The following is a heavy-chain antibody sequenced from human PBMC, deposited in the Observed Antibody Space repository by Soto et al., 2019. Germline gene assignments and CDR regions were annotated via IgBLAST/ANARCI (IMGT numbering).Heavy chain of an antibody. J-gene: IGHJ3*02. Sequence: QVQLQESGPGLLKPSQTLSLTCSVSGGSISSGGYYWSWIRQHPGKALEWIGYIFFSGDAYYNPSLESRLSISVDTSENQYSLRLTSVTAADTAVYYCAEVAGNAFDTWGQGTVVTVSS. CDR3: AEVAGNAFDT. D-gene: IGHD6-19*01. V-gene: IGHV4-31*03. CDR2: IFFSGDA. CDR1: GGSISSGGYY.